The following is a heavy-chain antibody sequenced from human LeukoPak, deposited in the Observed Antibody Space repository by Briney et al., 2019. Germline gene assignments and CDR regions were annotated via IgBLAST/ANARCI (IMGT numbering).Heavy chain of an antibody. CDR2: ISGSGGST. J-gene: IGHJ4*02. CDR3: AKDGRDSSGYRFDY. D-gene: IGHD3-22*01. Sequence: WGPLRLSCAASGFTFSSYAMSWVRQAPGKGLEWVSAISGSGGSTYYADSVKGRFTISRDNSKNTLYLQMNSLRAEDTAVYYCAKDGRDSSGYRFDYWGQGTLVTVSS. CDR1: GFTFSSYA. V-gene: IGHV3-23*01.